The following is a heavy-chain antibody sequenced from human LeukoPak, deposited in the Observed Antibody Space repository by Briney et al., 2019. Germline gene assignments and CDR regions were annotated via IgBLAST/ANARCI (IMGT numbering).Heavy chain of an antibody. J-gene: IGHJ6*02. Sequence: GGSLRLSCAASGFTFSSYSMNWVRQAPGEGLEWVSSISSSSSYIYYADSVKGRFTISRDNAKNSLYLQMNSLRAEDTAVYYCARELVVVVPAAISRSVYMYGMDVWGQGTTVTVSS. D-gene: IGHD2-2*02. CDR2: ISSSSSYI. V-gene: IGHV3-21*01. CDR1: GFTFSSYS. CDR3: ARELVVVVPAAISRSVYMYGMDV.